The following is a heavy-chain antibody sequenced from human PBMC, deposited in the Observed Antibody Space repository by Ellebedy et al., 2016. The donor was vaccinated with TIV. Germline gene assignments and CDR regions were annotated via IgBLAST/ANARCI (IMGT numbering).Heavy chain of an antibody. Sequence: GGSLRLSCAASGFSFGSYWMLWVRQPPGKGLEWVSRIKADGSGITYADSVRGRFTISRDNAKNTLYLQINSLRAEDTAIYYCVRGGLPAAGDYWGQGTLVTVSS. CDR1: GFSFGSYW. V-gene: IGHV3-74*03. J-gene: IGHJ4*02. CDR2: IKADGSGI. D-gene: IGHD6-13*01. CDR3: VRGGLPAAGDY.